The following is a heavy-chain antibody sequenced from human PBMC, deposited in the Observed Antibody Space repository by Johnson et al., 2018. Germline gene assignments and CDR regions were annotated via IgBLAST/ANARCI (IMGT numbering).Heavy chain of an antibody. J-gene: IGHJ3*01. V-gene: IGHV3-73*01. D-gene: IGHD3-16*01. CDR1: GFTFSGSA. CDR3: AKDLMITF. CDR2: VGSKADSYAT. Sequence: VQLLESVGGLVQPGGSLKLSCAASGFTFSGSAMHWVRQASGKGLEWVGRVGSKADSYATAYGASVKGRFTIARNNSKNTLYLQMNSLSAEHTAVYYCAKDLMITFWGQGTMVTVSS.